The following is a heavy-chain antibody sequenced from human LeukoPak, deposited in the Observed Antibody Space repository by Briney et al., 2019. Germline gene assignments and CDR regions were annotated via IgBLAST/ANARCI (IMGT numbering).Heavy chain of an antibody. D-gene: IGHD6-13*01. CDR3: ARDVAAAGKITKFDH. J-gene: IGHJ4*02. V-gene: IGHV3-21*01. Sequence: GGSLRLSCAASGFTFSSYSMNWVRQAPGKGLEWVSSISSSSSYIYYADSVKGRFTISRDNAKNSLYLQMNSLRAEDTAVYYCARDVAAAGKITKFDHWGQGTLVTVSS. CDR1: GFTFSSYS. CDR2: ISSSSSYI.